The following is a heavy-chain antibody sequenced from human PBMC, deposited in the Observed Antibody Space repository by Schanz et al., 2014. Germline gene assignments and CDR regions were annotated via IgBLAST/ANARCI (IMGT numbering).Heavy chain of an antibody. J-gene: IGHJ4*02. D-gene: IGHD3-3*01. CDR1: GGTFGRDT. CDR3: ARKGMPPIWSGYPYFFDF. Sequence: QVQLVQSEAAVKKPGASVKVSCKGSGGTFGRDTISWVRQAPGQGLEWMGRIIPNLGSANYAQKFQGRVTMTRNTSTSTAYMELRGLRSDDTAVYYCARKGMPPIWSGYPYFFDFWGQGTLVTVSS. V-gene: IGHV1-69*08. CDR2: IIPNLGSA.